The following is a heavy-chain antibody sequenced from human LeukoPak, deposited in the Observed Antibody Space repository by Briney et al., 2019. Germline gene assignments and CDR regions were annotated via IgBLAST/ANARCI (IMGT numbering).Heavy chain of an antibody. CDR3: AKLYSSGWYFHY. CDR2: ISGSGGST. Sequence: GGALRLSCAASGFTFSSYAMSWVRQAPGKGLEWVSAISGSGGSTYYADSVKGRFTISRDNSKNTLYLQMNSLRAEDTAVYYCAKLYSSGWYFHYWAQGTLVTVSS. J-gene: IGHJ4*02. D-gene: IGHD6-19*01. CDR1: GFTFSSYA. V-gene: IGHV3-23*01.